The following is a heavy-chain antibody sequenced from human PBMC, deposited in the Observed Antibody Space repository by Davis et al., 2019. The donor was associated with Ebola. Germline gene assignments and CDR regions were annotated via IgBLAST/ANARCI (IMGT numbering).Heavy chain of an antibody. J-gene: IGHJ6*02. CDR1: GGSFSGYY. Sequence: GSLRLSCAAYGGSFSGYYWSWIRQPPGKGLEWIGEINHSGSTNYNPSLKSRVTISVDTSKNQFSLKLSSVTAADTAVYYCARARIVLMVYGPYYYYYGMDVWGQGTTVTVSS. CDR3: ARARIVLMVYGPYYYYYGMDV. V-gene: IGHV4-34*01. D-gene: IGHD2-8*01. CDR2: INHSGST.